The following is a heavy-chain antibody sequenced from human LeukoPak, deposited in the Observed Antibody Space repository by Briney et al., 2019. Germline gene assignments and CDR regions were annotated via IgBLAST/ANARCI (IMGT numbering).Heavy chain of an antibody. J-gene: IGHJ3*02. D-gene: IGHD6-13*01. CDR2: ISSSSSTI. CDR3: ARVYSSSWKIGGAFDI. CDR1: GFTFSSYS. V-gene: IGHV3-48*02. Sequence: HPGGSLRLSCAASGFTFSSYSMNWVRRAPGKGLEWVSYISSSSSTIYYADSVKGRFTISRDNAKNSLYLQMNSLRDEDTAVYYCARVYSSSWKIGGAFDIWGQGTMVTVSS.